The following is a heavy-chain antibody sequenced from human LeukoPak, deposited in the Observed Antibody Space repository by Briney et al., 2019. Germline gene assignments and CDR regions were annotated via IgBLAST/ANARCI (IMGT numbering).Heavy chain of an antibody. CDR1: GGSISSYY. CDR2: IYYSGST. V-gene: IGHV4-59*08. Sequence: SETLSLTCTVPGGSISSYYWSWIRQPPGKGLEWIGYIYYSGSTNYNPSLKSRVTISVDTSKNQFSLKLSSVTAADAAVYYCARLVRYSGYDGFDYWGQGTLVTVSS. J-gene: IGHJ4*02. D-gene: IGHD5-12*01. CDR3: ARLVRYSGYDGFDY.